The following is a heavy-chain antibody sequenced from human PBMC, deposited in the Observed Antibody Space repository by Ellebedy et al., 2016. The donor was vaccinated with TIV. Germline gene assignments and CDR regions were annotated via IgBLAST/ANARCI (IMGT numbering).Heavy chain of an antibody. CDR3: ARDKGTNGAFDI. J-gene: IGHJ3*02. CDR2: INPNSGGT. V-gene: IGHV1-2*02. CDR1: GYTFTGYY. Sequence: ASVKVSCXASGYTFTGYYMHWVRQAPGQGLEWMGWINPNSGGTNYAQKFQGRVTMTRDTSISTAYMELSRLRSDDTAVYYCARDKGTNGAFDIWGQGTTVTVSS. D-gene: IGHD1/OR15-1a*01.